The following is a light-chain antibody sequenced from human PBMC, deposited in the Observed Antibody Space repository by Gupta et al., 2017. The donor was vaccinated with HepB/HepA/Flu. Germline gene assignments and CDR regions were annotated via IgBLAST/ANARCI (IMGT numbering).Light chain of an antibody. CDR1: SSDVGGYNY. V-gene: IGLV2-14*03. CDR3: SSYTTTNNPV. J-gene: IGLJ1*01. CDR2: DVT. Sequence: SALPQPAVGSGSPGRSPTSSCTGTSSDVGGYNYVSWDQQHAGRAPELLICDVTNRPAGISNRFSGSKAGNTASLTISGLQAEDEADYYCSSYTTTNNPVFGTGTRVTVL.